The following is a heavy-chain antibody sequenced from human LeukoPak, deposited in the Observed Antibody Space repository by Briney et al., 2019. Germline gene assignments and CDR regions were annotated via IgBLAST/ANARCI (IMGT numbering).Heavy chain of an antibody. CDR3: VRDRSPGYFDY. D-gene: IGHD3-10*01. CDR2: ISTSSSYI. Sequence: GGSLRLSCAASGFTFSSYSMNWVRQAPGKGLEWVSSISTSSSYIYYADSVKGRFTISRDNAKKSLYLQMNSLRAEDTAVYYCVRDRSPGYFDYWGQGTLVTVSS. CDR1: GFTFSSYS. V-gene: IGHV3-21*01. J-gene: IGHJ4*02.